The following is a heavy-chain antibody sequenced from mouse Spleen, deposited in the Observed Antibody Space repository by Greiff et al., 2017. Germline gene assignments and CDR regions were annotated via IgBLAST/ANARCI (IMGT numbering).Heavy chain of an antibody. J-gene: IGHJ2*01. CDR1: GFTFSDYG. D-gene: IGHD4-1*01. CDR3: AKLGGRYFDY. Sequence: EVQRVESGGGLVKPGGSLKLSCAASGFTFSDYGMHWVRQAPEKGLEWVAYISSGSSTIYYADTVKGRFTISRDNAKNTLFLQMTSLRSEDTAMYYCAKLGGRYFDYWGQGTTLTVSS. V-gene: IGHV5-17*01. CDR2: ISSGSSTI.